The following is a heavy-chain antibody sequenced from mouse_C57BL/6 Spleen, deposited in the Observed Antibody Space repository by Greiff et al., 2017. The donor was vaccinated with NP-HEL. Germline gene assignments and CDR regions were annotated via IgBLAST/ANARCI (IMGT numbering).Heavy chain of an antibody. Sequence: VQLQQSGPGLVQPSQSLSISCTVSGFSLTSYGVHWVRQSPGKGLEWLGVIWSGGSTDYYADFLSSQSISKDNSKSQVFFKRNSLQADAAAIYYGAEGIYWFAYWGQGTLVTVSA. V-gene: IGHV2-2*01. CDR1: GFSLTSYG. CDR2: IWSGGST. J-gene: IGHJ3*01. CDR3: AEGIYWFAY.